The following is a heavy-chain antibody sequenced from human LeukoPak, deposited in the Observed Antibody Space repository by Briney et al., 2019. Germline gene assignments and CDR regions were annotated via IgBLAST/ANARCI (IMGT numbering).Heavy chain of an antibody. CDR2: IKSKTDGGTT. CDR1: GFTFSNAW. D-gene: IGHD1-7*01. CDR3: AKDTRTSRNYFDY. J-gene: IGHJ4*02. V-gene: IGHV3-15*01. Sequence: GGSLRLSCAASGFTFSNAWMSWVRQAPGKGLEWVGRIKSKTDGGTTDYAAPVKGRFTISRDDSKNTLYLQMNSLRAEDTAVYYCAKDTRTSRNYFDYWGQGTLVTVSS.